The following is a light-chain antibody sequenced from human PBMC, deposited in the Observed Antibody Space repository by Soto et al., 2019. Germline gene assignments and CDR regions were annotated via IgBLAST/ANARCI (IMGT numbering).Light chain of an antibody. Sequence: DIQMTQSPSSLSASVGDRITITCRASQTISDYLNWYQQKPGKAPKVLIYAASSLQSGVPSRFSGSGSGTDFTLTISGLQPEDFGTYYCQQTYSTPITFGQGTRLEIK. J-gene: IGKJ5*01. CDR1: QTISDY. CDR3: QQTYSTPIT. V-gene: IGKV1-39*01. CDR2: AAS.